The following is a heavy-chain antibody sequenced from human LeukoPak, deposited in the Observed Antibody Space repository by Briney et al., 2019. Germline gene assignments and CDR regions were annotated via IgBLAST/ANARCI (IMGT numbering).Heavy chain of an antibody. CDR3: ARAVEALAVTTYFQH. V-gene: IGHV1-46*01. Sequence: ASVKVSCKASGYTFTSYYMHWVRQAPGQGLEWMGIINPSGGSTSYAQKFQGRVTTTRDTSTSTVYMELSSLRSEDTAVYYCARAVEALAVTTYFQHWGQGTLVTVSS. CDR1: GYTFTSYY. J-gene: IGHJ1*01. D-gene: IGHD4-17*01. CDR2: INPSGGST.